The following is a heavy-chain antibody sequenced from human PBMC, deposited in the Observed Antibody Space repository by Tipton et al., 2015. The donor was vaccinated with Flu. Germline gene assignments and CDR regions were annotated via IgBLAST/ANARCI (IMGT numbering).Heavy chain of an antibody. CDR1: GGSISSYY. D-gene: IGHD3-10*01. V-gene: IGHV4-59*08. J-gene: IGHJ4*02. CDR3: ARQVAYYGYDY. Sequence: TLSLTCTVSGGSISSYYWSWIRQPPGKGLEWIGYIYYSGGTNYNPSLKSRVTISVDTSKNQFSLKLSSVTAADTAVYYCARQVAYYGYDYWGQGTLVTVSS. CDR2: IYYSGGT.